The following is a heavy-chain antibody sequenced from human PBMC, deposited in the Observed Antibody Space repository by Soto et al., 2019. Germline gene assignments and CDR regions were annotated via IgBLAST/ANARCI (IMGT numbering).Heavy chain of an antibody. CDR3: ARVGIAAAGNWFDP. V-gene: IGHV1-69*06. D-gene: IGHD6-13*01. Sequence: ASVKVSCKASGGTFSSYAISWVRQAPGQGLEWMGGIIPIFGTANYAQKFQGRVTITADKSTSTAYMELSSLRSEDTAVYYCARVGIAAAGNWFDPWGQGTLVTVSS. CDR2: IIPIFGTA. J-gene: IGHJ5*02. CDR1: GGTFSSYA.